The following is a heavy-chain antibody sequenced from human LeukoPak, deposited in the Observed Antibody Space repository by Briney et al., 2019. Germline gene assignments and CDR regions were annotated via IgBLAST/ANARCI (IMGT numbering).Heavy chain of an antibody. Sequence: GGSLRLSCAASGFTFSSYSMNWVRQAPGKGLEWVSSISSSSNYIYYADSVKGRFTISRDNSKNTLYLQMNSLRAEDTAVYYCARHNTIVVVTAIHTAWGQGTLVTVSS. CDR1: GFTFSSYS. J-gene: IGHJ4*02. D-gene: IGHD2-21*02. V-gene: IGHV3-21*04. CDR3: ARHNTIVVVTAIHTA. CDR2: ISSSSNYI.